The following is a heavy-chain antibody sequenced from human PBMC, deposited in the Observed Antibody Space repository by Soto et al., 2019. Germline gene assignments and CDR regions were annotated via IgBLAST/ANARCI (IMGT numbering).Heavy chain of an antibody. CDR3: ERHPAVLLWFGEFRNRFDY. J-gene: IGHJ4*02. CDR1: GYTFTSYG. D-gene: IGHD3-10*01. CDR2: ISAYNGNT. Sequence: ASVKVSCKASGYTFTSYGISWVRQAPGQGLEWMGWISAYNGNTNYAQKLQGRVTMTTDTSTSTAYMELRSLRSDDTAVYYCERHPAVLLWFGEFRNRFDYWGQGTLVTVSS. V-gene: IGHV1-18*04.